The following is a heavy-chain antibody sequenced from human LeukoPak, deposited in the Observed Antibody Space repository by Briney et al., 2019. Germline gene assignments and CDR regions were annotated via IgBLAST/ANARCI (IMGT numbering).Heavy chain of an antibody. D-gene: IGHD5-18*01. V-gene: IGHV1-24*01. Sequence: GASVKVSCKVSGYTLTELSMHWVRQAPGKGLEWMGGFDPEDGETIYAQKFQGRLTMTRDTSTTTVYMELSSLRSEDTAMYYCAREIGPRQLHLWGSAFDYWGQGTLVTVSS. CDR3: AREIGPRQLHLWGSAFDY. CDR1: GYTLTELS. CDR2: FDPEDGET. J-gene: IGHJ4*02.